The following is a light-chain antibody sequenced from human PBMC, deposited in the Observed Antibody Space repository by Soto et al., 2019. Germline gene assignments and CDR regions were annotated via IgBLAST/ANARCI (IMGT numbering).Light chain of an antibody. CDR1: QSISKY. J-gene: IGKJ1*01. Sequence: DIQMTQSPSSLSASVGDRVTLTCRATQSISKYLNWYQQKPGKAPQYLIQAASILQSGVPSRFSGSGSGTEFILTINNLQPEDFASYFCLQVYSFPRTFGLGTKVDI. CDR3: LQVYSFPRT. CDR2: AAS. V-gene: IGKV1-39*01.